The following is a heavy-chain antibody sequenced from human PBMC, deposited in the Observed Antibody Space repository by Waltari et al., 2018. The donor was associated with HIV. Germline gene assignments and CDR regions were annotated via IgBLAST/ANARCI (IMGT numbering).Heavy chain of an antibody. CDR3: AKDRQKIGYYDILTGYLDY. J-gene: IGHJ4*02. Sequence: QVQLVESGGGVVQPRRSLRLSCAASGFTFSRYGMHWVRQAPGKGLEWGAVISYDGINKYDADSVKVRFTISSDNSKNTLYLQMNSLRAEGTAVYYCAKDRQKIGYYDILTGYLDYWGQGTLVTVSS. V-gene: IGHV3-30*18. CDR2: ISYDGINK. CDR1: GFTFSRYG. D-gene: IGHD3-9*01.